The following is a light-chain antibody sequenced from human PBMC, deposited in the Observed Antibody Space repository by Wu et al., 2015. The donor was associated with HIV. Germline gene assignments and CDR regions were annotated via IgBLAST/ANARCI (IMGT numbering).Light chain of an antibody. V-gene: IGKV3-15*01. CDR3: QQYDNWPPERT. J-gene: IGKJ1*01. CDR1: QSVSSN. Sequence: EIVMTQSPATLSVSPGERATLSCRASQSVSSNLAWYQQKPGQAPRLPIYGASTRATGIPARFSGSGSGTEFTLTISSLQSEDFAVYYCQQYDNWPPERTFGPRDQGGNQT. CDR2: GAS.